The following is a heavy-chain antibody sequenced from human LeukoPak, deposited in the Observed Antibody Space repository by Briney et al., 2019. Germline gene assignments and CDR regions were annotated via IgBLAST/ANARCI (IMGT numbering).Heavy chain of an antibody. CDR3: ARVLKPGIAAAGTLQH. CDR1: GYTFTSYA. V-gene: IGHV1-3*01. D-gene: IGHD6-13*01. J-gene: IGHJ1*01. CDR2: INAGNGNT. Sequence: ASVKVSCKASGYTFTSYAMHWVRQAPGQRLEWMGWINAGNGNTKYSQKFQGRVTITRDTSASTAYMELSSLRSEDTAVYYCARVLKPGIAAAGTLQHWGQGTLVTVSS.